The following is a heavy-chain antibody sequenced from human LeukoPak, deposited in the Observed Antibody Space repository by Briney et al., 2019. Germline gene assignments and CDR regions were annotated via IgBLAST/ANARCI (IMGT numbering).Heavy chain of an antibody. J-gene: IGHJ6*03. D-gene: IGHD4-23*01. CDR2: INHSGST. Sequence: PSETLSLTCAVYGGSFSGYYWSWVRQPPGKGLEWIGEINHSGSTNYNPSLKSRVTISVDTSKNRFSLKLSSVTAADTAAYYCARRRRWYYYYMDVWGKGTTVTVSS. V-gene: IGHV4-34*01. CDR3: ARRRRWYYYYMDV. CDR1: GGSFSGYY.